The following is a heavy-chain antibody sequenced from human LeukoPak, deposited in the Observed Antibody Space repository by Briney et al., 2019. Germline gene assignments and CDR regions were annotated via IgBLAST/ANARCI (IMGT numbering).Heavy chain of an antibody. CDR3: ARQLTGYAPQE. Sequence: GESLKISCKSSGYSFTSYWISWVRQMPGKGLEWMGRIDPSDSYTNYSPSFQGHVTISADKSMTTAYLQWTSPKASDTAMYYCARQLTGYAPQEWGQGTLVTVSS. D-gene: IGHD1-1*01. CDR1: GYSFTSYW. J-gene: IGHJ1*01. CDR2: IDPSDSYT. V-gene: IGHV5-10-1*01.